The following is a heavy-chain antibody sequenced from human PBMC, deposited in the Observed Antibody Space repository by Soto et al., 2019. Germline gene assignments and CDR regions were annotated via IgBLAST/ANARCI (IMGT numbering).Heavy chain of an antibody. CDR3: AKGKIYRRRGYFDY. V-gene: IGHV3-30*18. CDR1: GFTFSSYC. J-gene: IGHJ4*02. CDR2: ISYDGINK. Sequence: GGSLRLSCAASGFTFSSYCIHWVRQAPGKGLEWVAVISYDGINKYYADSVKGRFTISRDNSKNTLYLQTNSLRADDTAVYYCAKGKIYRRRGYFDYCGQGTLVTVSS.